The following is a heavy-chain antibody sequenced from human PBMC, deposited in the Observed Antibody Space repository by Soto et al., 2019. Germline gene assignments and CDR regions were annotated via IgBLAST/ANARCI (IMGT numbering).Heavy chain of an antibody. CDR2: FFSGNT. CDR1: GASITRRSSY. D-gene: IGHD6-13*01. J-gene: IGHJ4*02. CDR3: ATTRGIAVGGSFDY. Sequence: QLQLQESGPGLVKPSETLSLTCIVSGASITRRSSYWAWIRQSPGKGLEWVGTFFSGNTNHNPSLRSRVTIAVDTSKNQFSLKLTSVAAADTAFYYCATTRGIAVGGSFDYWGQGMLVTVSS. V-gene: IGHV4-39*01.